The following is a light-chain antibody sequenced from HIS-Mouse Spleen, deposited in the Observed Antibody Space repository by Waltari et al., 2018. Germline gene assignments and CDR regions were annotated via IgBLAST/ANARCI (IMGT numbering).Light chain of an antibody. Sequence: DIQLTQSPSFLSASVRDRVNITCRASQGISSYLAWYQQKPGKAPKLLIYAASTLQSGVPSRFSGSGSGTEFTLTISSLQPEDFATYYCQQLNSYPPTFGQGTKVEIK. J-gene: IGKJ1*01. CDR3: QQLNSYPPT. CDR2: AAS. CDR1: QGISSY. V-gene: IGKV1-9*01.